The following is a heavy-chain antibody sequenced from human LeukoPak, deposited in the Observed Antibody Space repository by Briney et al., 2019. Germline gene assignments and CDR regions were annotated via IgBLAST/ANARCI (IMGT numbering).Heavy chain of an antibody. CDR3: ARSEQFPYYMDV. V-gene: IGHV1-2*02. J-gene: IGHJ6*03. CDR1: AYTFTGYY. CDR2: IYPNSGGT. Sequence: GASVKVSCKASAYTFTGYYMHWVRQAPGQGLEWMGWIYPNSGGTNYAQKFPGRVTMTRDTSISTAYMELSRLRSDDTAVYYCARSEQFPYYMDVWGKGTTVTVSS. D-gene: IGHD6-19*01.